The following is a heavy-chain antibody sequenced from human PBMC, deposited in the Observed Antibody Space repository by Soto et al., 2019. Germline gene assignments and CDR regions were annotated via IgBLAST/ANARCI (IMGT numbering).Heavy chain of an antibody. J-gene: IGHJ6*03. V-gene: IGHV3-23*01. CDR1: GFTFTNYA. D-gene: IGHD3-10*01. CDR2: ISGGSGTT. Sequence: EVQLLESGGGLVQPGGSLRLSCAASGFTFTNYAMTWVRQAPGKGLEWVSVISGGSGTTYYADSVKGRFTISRDNSKNMLYVQMNSLRAEDTAVYHCAKVYGFMVRGYMDVWGKGTTVTVSS. CDR3: AKVYGFMVRGYMDV.